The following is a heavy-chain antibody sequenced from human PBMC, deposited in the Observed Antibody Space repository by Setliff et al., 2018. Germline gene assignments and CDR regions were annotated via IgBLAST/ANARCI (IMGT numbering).Heavy chain of an antibody. D-gene: IGHD2-15*01. Sequence: ASVKVSCKASGGTFRSYGISWVRQAPGQGLEWMGWISAFNGYIPYEQKFQGRVTMTTDTSTSTAYMELRSLRSDDTAVYYCARDRPEVVIDAARALFDYWGQGALVTVSS. CDR3: ARDRPEVVIDAARALFDY. CDR2: ISAFNGYI. CDR1: GGTFRSYG. J-gene: IGHJ4*02. V-gene: IGHV1-18*01.